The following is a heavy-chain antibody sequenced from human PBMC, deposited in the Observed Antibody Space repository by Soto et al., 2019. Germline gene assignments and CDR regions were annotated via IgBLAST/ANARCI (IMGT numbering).Heavy chain of an antibody. CDR2: TYYRSKWYN. CDR1: GDSVSSNSAA. J-gene: IGHJ4*02. Sequence: KQSQTLSLTCAISGDSVSSNSAAWNWIRQSPSRGLEWLGRTYYRSKWYNDYAVSVKSRITINPDTSKNQFSLQLNSVTPEDTAVYYCARDLKDPHGTSHFGYWCQGTLVTVSS. CDR3: ARDLKDPHGTSHFGY. V-gene: IGHV6-1*01. D-gene: IGHD1-1*01.